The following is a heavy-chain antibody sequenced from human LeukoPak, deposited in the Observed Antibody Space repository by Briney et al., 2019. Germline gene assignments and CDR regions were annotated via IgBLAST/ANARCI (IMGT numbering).Heavy chain of an antibody. CDR1: GFTFSSYA. CDR2: ISGSGGST. J-gene: IGHJ4*02. Sequence: GGSLRLSCTASGFTFSSYAMSWVRQAPGKGLEWVSAISGSGGSTYYADSVKGRFTISRDNSKNTLYLQMNSLRAEDTPVYYCAKVGGLLWFGETFDYWGRGTLVTVSS. CDR3: AKVGGLLWFGETFDY. D-gene: IGHD3-10*01. V-gene: IGHV3-23*01.